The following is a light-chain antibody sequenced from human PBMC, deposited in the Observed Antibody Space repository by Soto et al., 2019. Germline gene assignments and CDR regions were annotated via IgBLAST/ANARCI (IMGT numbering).Light chain of an antibody. Sequence: IQLTRWPATLSASVGDRVTITCRASQRFXRFFVWYKHQPGKAPKVMIXDDSTLESDVPSRFRGTGSGTEFTFYITIMMPGDFGTYYCQQSYSSHPRTVGQGTRLEIK. CDR1: QRFXRF. CDR2: DDS. J-gene: IGKJ5*01. CDR3: QQSYSSHPRT. V-gene: IGKV1-5*01.